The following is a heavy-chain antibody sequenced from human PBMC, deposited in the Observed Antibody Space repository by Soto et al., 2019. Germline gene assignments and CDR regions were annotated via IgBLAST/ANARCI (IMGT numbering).Heavy chain of an antibody. D-gene: IGHD3-10*01. V-gene: IGHV1-8*01. CDR1: GYTFTSYD. Sequence: QVQLVQSGAEVKKPGASVKVSCKASGYTFTSYDINWVRQAAGQGLEWMGWMNPSSGNKAYAQKFQGRVTLTRNTSISTAYRELTSLRSDDTAVYYCARGGVSRGAFDIWGQGTLVSVTS. CDR3: ARGGVSRGAFDI. J-gene: IGHJ3*02. CDR2: MNPSSGNK.